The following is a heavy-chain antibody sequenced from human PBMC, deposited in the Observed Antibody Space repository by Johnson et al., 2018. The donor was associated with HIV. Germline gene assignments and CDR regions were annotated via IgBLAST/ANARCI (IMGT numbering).Heavy chain of an antibody. CDR3: ARDRTLTGYDASDI. CDR1: GFIFDHHG. CDR2: IYSGGTT. D-gene: IGHD3-9*01. Sequence: VQLVESGGGVVRPGGSLRLSCQGFGFIFDHHGLNWVRQAPGKGLEWVSLIYSGGTTYYADSVKGRFTISRDSFKNTMYLQMNSLRVEDTAVYYCARDRTLTGYDASDIWGQGTTVIVSS. V-gene: IGHV3-66*01. J-gene: IGHJ3*02.